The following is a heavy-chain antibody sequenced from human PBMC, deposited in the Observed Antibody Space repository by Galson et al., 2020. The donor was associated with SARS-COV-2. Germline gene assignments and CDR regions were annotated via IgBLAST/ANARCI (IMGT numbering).Heavy chain of an antibody. D-gene: IGHD1-26*01. CDR3: ATKGIVDYYYYYYMDV. CDR2: IIPILGIA. Sequence: SVKVSCKASGGTFSSYAIRWVRQAPGQGLEWMGGIIPILGIANYAQKLQGRVTITADKSTSTAYMELSSLRSEDTAVYYCATKGIVDYYYYYYMDVWGKGTTVTVSS. V-gene: IGHV1-69*10. CDR1: GGTFSSYA. J-gene: IGHJ6*03.